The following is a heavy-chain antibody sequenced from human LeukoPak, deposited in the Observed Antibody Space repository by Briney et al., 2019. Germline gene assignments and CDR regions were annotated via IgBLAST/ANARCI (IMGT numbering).Heavy chain of an antibody. CDR1: SGSISSGGYS. CDR2: IYHSGST. Sequence: SETLSLTCAVSSGSISSGGYSWNWIRQPPGKGLEWIGYIYHSGSTHYNPSLKSRVTISVDRSKNQCSLKLSSVTAADTAVYCCARGSRYDSSGYYSRDAFGMWGQGTMVTVSS. V-gene: IGHV4-30-2*01. CDR3: ARGSRYDSSGYYSRDAFGM. D-gene: IGHD3-22*01. J-gene: IGHJ3*02.